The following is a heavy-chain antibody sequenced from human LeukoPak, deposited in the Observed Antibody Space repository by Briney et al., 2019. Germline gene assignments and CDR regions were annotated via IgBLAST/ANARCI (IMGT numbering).Heavy chain of an antibody. V-gene: IGHV1-69*13. Sequence: SVKVPCKASGGTFSSYAISWVRQAPGQGLEWMGGIIPMFGTANYAQKFQGRVTITADESTSTAYMELSSLRSEDTAVYYCARGLLSCSGGSCYSPSGFDYWGQGTLVTVSS. J-gene: IGHJ4*02. CDR1: GGTFSSYA. D-gene: IGHD2-15*01. CDR3: ARGLLSCSGGSCYSPSGFDY. CDR2: IIPMFGTA.